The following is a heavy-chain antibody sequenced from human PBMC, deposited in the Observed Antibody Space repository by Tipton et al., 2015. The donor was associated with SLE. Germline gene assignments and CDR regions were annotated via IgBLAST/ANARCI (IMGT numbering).Heavy chain of an antibody. V-gene: IGHV4-39*07. Sequence: TLSLTCTVSGGSISSSSYYWDWIRQPPAKGLEWIGSIYYRWSTYYNPALKSRVTISVDTSKNQFSLKLSSVTAADTAVYYCARVPSAFAALDLWGPAKMVTVS. CDR2: IYYRWST. D-gene: IGHD6-19*01. CDR3: ARVPSAFAALDL. CDR1: GGSISSSSYY. J-gene: IGHJ3*01.